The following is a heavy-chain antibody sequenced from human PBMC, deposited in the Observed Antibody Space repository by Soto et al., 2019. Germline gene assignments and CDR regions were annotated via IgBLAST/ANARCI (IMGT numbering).Heavy chain of an antibody. CDR3: ARLLSPHQLLESDPWFDP. Sequence: VASVKVSCKASGYTFTSYGISWVRQAPGQGLEWMGWISAYNGNTNYAQKLQGRVTMTTDTSTSTAYMELRSLRSDDTAVYYCARLLSPHQLLESDPWFDPWGQGTLVTVSS. CDR1: GYTFTSYG. V-gene: IGHV1-18*01. J-gene: IGHJ5*02. CDR2: ISAYNGNT. D-gene: IGHD2-2*01.